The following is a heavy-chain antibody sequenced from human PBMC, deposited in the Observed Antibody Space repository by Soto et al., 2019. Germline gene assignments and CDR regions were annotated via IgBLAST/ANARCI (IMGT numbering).Heavy chain of an antibody. CDR3: AKDKRRYCSETHDAFDI. J-gene: IGHJ3*02. CDR2: ISWNSGSI. V-gene: IGHV3-9*01. CDR1: GFTFDDYA. D-gene: IGHD2-15*01. Sequence: EVQLVESGGGLVQPGRSLRLSCAASGFTFDDYAMHWVRQAPGKGLEWVSGISWNSGSIGYADSVKGRFTISRENAKNSLYLQMNSLRGEDTALYYCAKDKRRYCSETHDAFDIWGQGTMVTVSS.